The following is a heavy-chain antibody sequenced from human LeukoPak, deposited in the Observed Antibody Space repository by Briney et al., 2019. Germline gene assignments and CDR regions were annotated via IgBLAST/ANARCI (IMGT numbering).Heavy chain of an antibody. V-gene: IGHV3-21*01. CDR2: ISSTGSSI. D-gene: IGHD1-1*01. Sequence: GGSLRLSCAASGFTFSYYTMSWVRQAPGKGLEWVSSISSTGSSIYYADSVKGRFTISRDDAKNSLYLQMSSLRVEDTAVYYCARDDVAWNDVHWFDPWGQGTLVTVSS. CDR3: ARDDVAWNDVHWFDP. J-gene: IGHJ5*02. CDR1: GFTFSYYT.